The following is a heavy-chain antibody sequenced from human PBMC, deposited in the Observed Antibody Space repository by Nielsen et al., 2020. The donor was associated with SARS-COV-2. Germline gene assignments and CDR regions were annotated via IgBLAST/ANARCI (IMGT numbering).Heavy chain of an antibody. CDR3: ARDYGDYPNYYYYYGMDV. CDR1: GFTFSSYA. J-gene: IGHJ6*02. Sequence: GGSLRLSCAASGFTFSSYAMHWVRQAPGKGLEWVAVISYDGSNKYYADSVKGRFTISRDNSKNTLYLQMNSLRAEDTAVYYCARDYGDYPNYYYYYGMDVWGQGTTVTVSS. CDR2: ISYDGSNK. V-gene: IGHV3-30-3*01. D-gene: IGHD4-17*01.